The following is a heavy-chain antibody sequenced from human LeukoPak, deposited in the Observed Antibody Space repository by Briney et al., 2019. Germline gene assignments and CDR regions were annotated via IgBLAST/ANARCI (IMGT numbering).Heavy chain of an antibody. CDR1: GYTFTGYY. CDR2: INPNSGGT. CDR3: TRTERVLLRFLEWEGADYFDY. V-gene: IGHV1-2*02. D-gene: IGHD3-3*01. J-gene: IGHJ4*02. Sequence: GASVKVSCKASGYTFTGYYMHWVRQAPGQGLEWMGWINPNSGGTNYAQKFQGRVTMTRDTSISTAYMELSRLRSDDTAVYYCTRTERVLLRFLEWEGADYFDYWGQGTLVTVSS.